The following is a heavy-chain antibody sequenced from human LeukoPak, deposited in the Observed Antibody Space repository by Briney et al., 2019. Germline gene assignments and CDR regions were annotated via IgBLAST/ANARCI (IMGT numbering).Heavy chain of an antibody. CDR2: FNNNGNI. CDR1: GFTFSRFS. J-gene: IGHJ4*01. V-gene: IGHV3-48*01. Sequence: GGSLRLSCEASGFTFSRFSMNWVRQAAGKGLEWISYFNNNGNIGYADSVKGRFTISRDDAKNSLFLQMNSLRAEDTAVYYCARDKDWAFDFWGYGTLVTVSS. CDR3: ARDKDWAFDF. D-gene: IGHD3-9*01.